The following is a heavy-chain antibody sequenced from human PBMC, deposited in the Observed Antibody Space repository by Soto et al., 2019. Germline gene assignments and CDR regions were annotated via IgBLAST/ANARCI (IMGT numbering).Heavy chain of an antibody. Sequence: ASVKVSCKVSGYTLTELSMHWVRQAPGKGLEWMGGFDPEDGETIYAQKFQGRVTMTEDTSTDTAYMELSSLRSEDTAVYYCVTSSPRPQYDFWSGYHDAFDIWGQGTMVTVSS. D-gene: IGHD3-3*01. CDR1: GYTLTELS. CDR3: VTSSPRPQYDFWSGYHDAFDI. CDR2: FDPEDGET. V-gene: IGHV1-24*01. J-gene: IGHJ3*02.